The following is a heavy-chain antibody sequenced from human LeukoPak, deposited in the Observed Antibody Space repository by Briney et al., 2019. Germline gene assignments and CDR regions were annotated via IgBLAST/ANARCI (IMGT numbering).Heavy chain of an antibody. Sequence: ASVKVSCKASGYTFTSYAIHWVRQAPGQRLEWMGWINAGNGNTKYSQKFQGRATITRDTSASTAYMELSSLRSEDTAVYYCARTTIFGVVILAFDPWGQGTLVTVSS. CDR3: ARTTIFGVVILAFDP. CDR1: GYTFTSYA. D-gene: IGHD3-3*01. J-gene: IGHJ5*02. CDR2: INAGNGNT. V-gene: IGHV1-3*01.